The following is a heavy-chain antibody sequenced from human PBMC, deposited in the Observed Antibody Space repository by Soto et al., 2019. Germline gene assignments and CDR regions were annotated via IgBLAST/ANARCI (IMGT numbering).Heavy chain of an antibody. J-gene: IGHJ6*02. CDR2: IIPIFGTP. D-gene: IGHD1-1*01. CDR3: ASLATVPHNI. Sequence: QVQLVQSGAEVKKPGSSVKVSCKASGGSFSSSAISWVRQAPGQGLEWMGRIIPIFGTPTYAQKFQGRGTITADESTSTAYMELSSLRSEDTAMYYCASLATVPHNIWGQGTTVTVSS. CDR1: GGSFSSSA. V-gene: IGHV1-69*15.